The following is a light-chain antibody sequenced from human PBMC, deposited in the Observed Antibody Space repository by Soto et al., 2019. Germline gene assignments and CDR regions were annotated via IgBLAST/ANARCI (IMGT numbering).Light chain of an antibody. CDR1: QSISSY. CDR3: QQYDTYYT. J-gene: IGKJ2*01. V-gene: IGKV1-5*01. Sequence: IQMTHCRSTLSASLGYIVTITCRASQSISSYLNWYQQKPGKAPTLLIYDVSRLESGVPSRFSGSGSGTEFTLTINRLQTDDFATYYCQQYDTYYTFGQGTKVDIK. CDR2: DVS.